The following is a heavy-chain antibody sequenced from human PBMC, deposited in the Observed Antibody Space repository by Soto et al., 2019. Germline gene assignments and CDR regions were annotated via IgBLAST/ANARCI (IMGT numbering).Heavy chain of an antibody. CDR1: GGSISSSSYY. J-gene: IGHJ4*02. Sequence: QLQLQESGPGLVKPSETLSLTCTVSGGSISSSSYYWGWIRQPPGKGLEWIGSIYYSGSTYYNPSQKSRVTISVDTSKNQLSLKLSSVTAAYTAVYYCARQSIAAAGYYFDYWGQGTLVTVSS. V-gene: IGHV4-39*01. CDR2: IYYSGST. D-gene: IGHD6-13*01. CDR3: ARQSIAAAGYYFDY.